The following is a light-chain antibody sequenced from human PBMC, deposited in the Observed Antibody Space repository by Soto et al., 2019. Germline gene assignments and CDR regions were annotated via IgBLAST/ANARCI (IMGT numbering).Light chain of an antibody. CDR1: QDISNY. Sequence: DIQMTQSPSSLSASVGDRVTITCRASQDISNYLNWYQQKPGKAPKLLIYDASNLETGVPSRFSGSGSGTDFTFTVSSLQPEDSATYYCQQYDNLPLTFGGGTKVEIK. V-gene: IGKV1-33*01. CDR3: QQYDNLPLT. CDR2: DAS. J-gene: IGKJ4*01.